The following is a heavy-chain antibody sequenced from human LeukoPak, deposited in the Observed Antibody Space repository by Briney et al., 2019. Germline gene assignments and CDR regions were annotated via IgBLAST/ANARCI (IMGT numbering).Heavy chain of an antibody. CDR1: GGSISSYY. J-gene: IGHJ4*02. CDR3: ARHEYSYGNFDY. CDR2: IYYSGST. D-gene: IGHD5-18*01. V-gene: IGHV4-59*01. Sequence: SETLSLTCTVSGGSISSYYWSWIRQPPGKGLEWIGYIYYSGSTNYNPSLKGRVTISVDTSKNRFSLKLNSVTAADTAVYYCARHEYSYGNFDYWGQGTLVTVSS.